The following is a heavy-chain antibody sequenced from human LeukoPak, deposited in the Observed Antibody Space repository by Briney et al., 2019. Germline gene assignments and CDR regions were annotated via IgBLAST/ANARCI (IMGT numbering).Heavy chain of an antibody. D-gene: IGHD3-10*01. V-gene: IGHV4-30-2*01. CDR1: GGSISSGGYS. J-gene: IGHJ4*02. CDR3: ARGIYYGSGTWERYFDY. Sequence: SETLSLTCAVSGGSISSGGYSWSWIRQPPGKGLEWIGYIYHSGSTYYNPSLKSRVTISVDRSKNQFSLKLSSVTAADTAVYYCARGIYYGSGTWERYFDYWGQGTLVTVSS. CDR2: IYHSGST.